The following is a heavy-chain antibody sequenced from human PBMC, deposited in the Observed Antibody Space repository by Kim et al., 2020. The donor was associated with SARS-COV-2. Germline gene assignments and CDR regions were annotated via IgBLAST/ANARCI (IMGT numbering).Heavy chain of an antibody. J-gene: IGHJ4*02. V-gene: IGHV4-30-4*01. CDR1: GGSISSGDYY. CDR2: IYYSGST. Sequence: SETLSLTCTVSGGSISSGDYYWSWIRQPPGKGLEWIGYIYYSGSTYYNPSLKSRVTISVDTSKNQFSLKLSSVTAADTAVYYCARLTLGGNSEHGGYWGQGTLVTVSS. D-gene: IGHD2-21*02. CDR3: ARLTLGGNSEHGGY.